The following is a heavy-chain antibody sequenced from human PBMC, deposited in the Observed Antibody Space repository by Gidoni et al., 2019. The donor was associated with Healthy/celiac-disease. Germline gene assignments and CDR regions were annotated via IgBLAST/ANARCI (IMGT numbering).Heavy chain of an antibody. CDR1: GFTFSSYW. D-gene: IGHD6-13*01. V-gene: IGHV3-7*01. CDR3: ARDFAGSSWYGAGDY. CDR2: IKQDGSEK. Sequence: EVQLVESGGGLVQPGGSLRLSCAASGFTFSSYWMSWVRQAPGKGLEWVANIKQDGSEKYYVDSVKGRFTISRDNAKNSLYLQMNSLRAEDTAVYYCARDFAGSSWYGAGDYWGQGTLVTVSS. J-gene: IGHJ4*02.